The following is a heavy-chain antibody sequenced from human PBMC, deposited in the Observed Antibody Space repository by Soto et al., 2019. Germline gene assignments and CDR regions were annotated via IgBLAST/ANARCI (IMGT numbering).Heavy chain of an antibody. Sequence: SETLSLTCTVSGGSISSGGYYWSWIRQHPGKGLEWIGYIYYSGSTYYNPSLKSRVTISVDTSKNQFSLKLSSVTAADTAVYYCARELAAEYYFDYWGQGTLVTVSS. CDR2: IYYSGST. D-gene: IGHD6-13*01. J-gene: IGHJ4*02. CDR1: GGSISSGGYY. CDR3: ARELAAEYYFDY. V-gene: IGHV4-31*03.